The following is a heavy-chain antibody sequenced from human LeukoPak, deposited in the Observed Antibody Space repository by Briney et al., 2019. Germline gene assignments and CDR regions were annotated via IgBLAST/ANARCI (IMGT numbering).Heavy chain of an antibody. Sequence: SETLSLTCTVSGGSISSSNYYWAWIRQPPGKGLEWIGSIHYSGSTYNYPSLKSRVTISVDTSKNQFSLKLSSVTAADTAVYYCARTGGPGYSYGPSLDNWGQGTLVTVSS. J-gene: IGHJ4*02. CDR3: ARTGGPGYSYGPSLDN. CDR2: IHYSGST. D-gene: IGHD5-18*01. V-gene: IGHV4-39*01. CDR1: GGSISSSNYY.